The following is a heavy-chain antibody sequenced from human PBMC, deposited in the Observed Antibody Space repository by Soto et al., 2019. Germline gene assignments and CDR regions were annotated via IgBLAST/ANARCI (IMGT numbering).Heavy chain of an antibody. CDR2: ISAYNGNT. V-gene: IGHV1-18*01. CDR1: GYTLTELS. Sequence: ASVKVSCKVSGYTLTELSMHWVRQAPGQGLEWMGWISAYNGNTNYAQKLQGRVTMTTDTSTSTAYMELRSLRSDDTAVYYCARVVLWFGELSQKDKSFDIWGQGTMVTVSS. J-gene: IGHJ3*02. D-gene: IGHD3-10*01. CDR3: ARVVLWFGELSQKDKSFDI.